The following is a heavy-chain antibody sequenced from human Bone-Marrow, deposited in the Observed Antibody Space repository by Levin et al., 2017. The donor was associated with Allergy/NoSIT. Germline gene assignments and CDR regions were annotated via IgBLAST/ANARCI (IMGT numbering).Heavy chain of an antibody. J-gene: IGHJ4*02. CDR2: INSDGSST. CDR1: GFTFSSYW. Sequence: AGGSLRLSCAASGFTFSSYWMHWVRQAPGKGLVWVSRINSDGSSTSYADSVKGRFTISRDNAKNTLYLQMNSLRAEDTAVYYCARDLAVAGTGARGIKQYWGQGTLVTVSS. V-gene: IGHV3-74*01. CDR3: ARDLAVAGTGARGIKQY. D-gene: IGHD6-19*01.